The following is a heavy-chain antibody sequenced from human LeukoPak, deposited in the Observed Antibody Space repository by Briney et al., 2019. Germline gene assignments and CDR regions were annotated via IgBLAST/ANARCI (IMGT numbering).Heavy chain of an antibody. CDR2: MNPNSGNT. CDR1: GGTFSSYA. V-gene: IGHV1-8*02. CDR3: ARAGSGWYGVVDY. Sequence: ASVKVSCKASGGTFSSYAISWVRQAPGQGLEWMGWMNPNSGNTGYAQKFQGRVTMTRNTSISTAYMELSSLRSEDTAVYYCARAGSGWYGVVDYWGQGTLVTVSS. J-gene: IGHJ4*02. D-gene: IGHD6-19*01.